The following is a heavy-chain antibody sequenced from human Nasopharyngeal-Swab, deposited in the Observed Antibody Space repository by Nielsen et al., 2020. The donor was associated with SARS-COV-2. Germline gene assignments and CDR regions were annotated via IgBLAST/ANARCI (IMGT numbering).Heavy chain of an antibody. V-gene: IGHV4-59*01. Sequence: ETRSLTCKVSGGSISSYYWSWIRKPPGKGLEGIGYIYYSGSTKYNPSLKSRVTISVDTSKNKFSLNLNSVTAAHTAVYYCAKQNSGYDSEDNYYYHYMDVWGQGTPVTVSS. CDR3: AKQNSGYDSEDNYYYHYMDV. CDR1: GGSISSYY. J-gene: IGHJ6*03. D-gene: IGHD5-12*01. CDR2: IYYSGST.